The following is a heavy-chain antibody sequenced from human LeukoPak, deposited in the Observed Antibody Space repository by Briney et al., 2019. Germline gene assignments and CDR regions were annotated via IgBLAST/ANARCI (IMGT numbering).Heavy chain of an antibody. J-gene: IGHJ4*02. CDR3: AKVGVEYSSSSL. Sequence: GESLKISCAASGFTFSSYAMSWVRQAPGKGLEWVSAISGSGGSTYYADSVKGRFTISRDNSKNTLYLQMNSLRAEDTAVYYCAKVGVEYSSSSLWGQGTLVTVSS. V-gene: IGHV3-23*01. CDR1: GFTFSSYA. D-gene: IGHD6-6*01. CDR2: ISGSGGST.